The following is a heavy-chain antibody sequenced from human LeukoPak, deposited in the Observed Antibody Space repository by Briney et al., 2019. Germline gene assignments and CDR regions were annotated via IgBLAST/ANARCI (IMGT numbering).Heavy chain of an antibody. J-gene: IGHJ3*02. CDR3: AKLGYCSGGSCSQNDASDI. CDR1: GFTFSSYG. D-gene: IGHD2-15*01. V-gene: IGHV3-30*18. CDR2: ISYDGSNK. Sequence: GGSLRLSCAASGFTFSSYGMHWVRQAPGKGLEWVAVISYDGSNKYYADSVKGRFTISRDNSKNTLYLQMNSLRAEDTAVYYCAKLGYCSGGSCSQNDASDIWGQGTMVTVSS.